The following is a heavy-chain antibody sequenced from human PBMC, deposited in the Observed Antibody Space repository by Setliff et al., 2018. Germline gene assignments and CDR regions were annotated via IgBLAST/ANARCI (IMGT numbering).Heavy chain of an antibody. CDR3: ARATVGLATIIYFDS. Sequence: SETLSLTCTVSGDSISSSSSYWGWIRQPPGKGLEWIGRIHSSGDTKYNPSLKTRVTIAVDTSKNQFSLKLNSATAADTAVYYCARATVGLATIIYFDSWGPGTLVTVSS. D-gene: IGHD4-4*01. V-gene: IGHV4-39*07. J-gene: IGHJ4*02. CDR2: IHSSGDT. CDR1: GDSISSSSSY.